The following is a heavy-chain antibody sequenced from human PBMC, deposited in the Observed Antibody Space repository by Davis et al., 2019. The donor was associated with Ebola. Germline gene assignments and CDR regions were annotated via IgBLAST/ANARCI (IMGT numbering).Heavy chain of an antibody. CDR2: ISSSSSYI. CDR3: ASRGDYYDSSGYYYFVVDY. CDR1: GFTFSSYS. D-gene: IGHD3-22*01. J-gene: IGHJ4*02. Sequence: GESLKISCAASGFTFSSYSMNWVRQAPGKGLEWVSSISSSSSYIYYADSVKGRFTNSRDNAKNSLYLQMNSLRAEDTAVYYCASRGDYYDSSGYYYFVVDYWGQGTLVTVSS. V-gene: IGHV3-21*01.